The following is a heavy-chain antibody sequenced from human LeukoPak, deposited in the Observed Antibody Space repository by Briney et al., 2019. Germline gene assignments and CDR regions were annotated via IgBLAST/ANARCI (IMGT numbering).Heavy chain of an antibody. Sequence: GGSLRLSCAASGFTFRNYAMRWVRQAPGKGLEWVSAISGSGGTIYYADSVKGRFTISRDNAKNSLYLQVNSLRAEDTAVYYCAELGITMIGGVWGKGTTVTISS. V-gene: IGHV3-23*01. D-gene: IGHD3-10*02. CDR2: ISGSGGTI. J-gene: IGHJ6*04. CDR3: AELGITMIGGV. CDR1: GFTFRNYA.